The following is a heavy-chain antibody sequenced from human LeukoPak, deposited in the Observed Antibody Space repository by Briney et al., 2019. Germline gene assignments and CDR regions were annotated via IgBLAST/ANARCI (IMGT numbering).Heavy chain of an antibody. CDR1: GFTFSSYS. CDR2: ISSSSSTI. D-gene: IGHD3-16*01. Sequence: GGSLRLSCAASGFTFSSYSMNWVRQAPGKGLEWVSYISSSSSTIYYADSVKGRFTISRDNAKNSLYLQMNSLRAEDTAVYYCAGEGFVWGRDDAFDIWGQGTMVTVSS. J-gene: IGHJ3*02. V-gene: IGHV3-48*04. CDR3: AGEGFVWGRDDAFDI.